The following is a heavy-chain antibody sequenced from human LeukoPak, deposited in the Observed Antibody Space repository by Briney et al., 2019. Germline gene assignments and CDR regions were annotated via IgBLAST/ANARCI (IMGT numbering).Heavy chain of an antibody. J-gene: IGHJ4*02. CDR3: ARASGIAAAGTFYFDY. CDR1: GGTFSSYA. CDR2: IIPIFGTA. Sequence: SVKVSCKASGGTFSSYAISWVRQAPGQGLEWMGGIIPIFGTANYAQKFQGRVTITTDESTSTGYMELSSLRSEDTAVYYCARASGIAAAGTFYFDYWGQGTLVTVSS. V-gene: IGHV1-69*05. D-gene: IGHD6-13*01.